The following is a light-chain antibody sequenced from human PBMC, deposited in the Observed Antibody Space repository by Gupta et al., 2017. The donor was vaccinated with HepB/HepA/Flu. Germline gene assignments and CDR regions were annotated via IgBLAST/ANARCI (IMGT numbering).Light chain of an antibody. CDR2: AVT. V-gene: IGLV2-14*03. Sequence: QSALTQPASVSGSPGQSITISCTGTSSDVSWYQQHPGKAPKLMIYAVTLRPPRVSHRFSGSKSGDTASLTISELQTEDEAYYDGSSFTSSSTLAVFGGGTKVTVL. J-gene: IGLJ2*01. CDR1: SSDV. CDR3: SSFTSSSTLAV.